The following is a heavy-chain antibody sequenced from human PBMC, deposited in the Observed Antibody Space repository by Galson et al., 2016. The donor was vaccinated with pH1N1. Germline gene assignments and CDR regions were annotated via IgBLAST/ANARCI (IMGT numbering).Heavy chain of an antibody. CDR3: ASLQGDYDTTAYPDY. CDR1: GGSISSSDYF. D-gene: IGHD3-22*01. CDR2: IYYSGSA. V-gene: IGHV4-39*07. Sequence: SETLSLTCTVSGGSISSSDYFWGWIRQPPGKGLEWIAHIYYSGSAYYNPSLKSRVTLSLDMSKGQLSLTLSSVTAADTAFYYCASLQGDYDTTAYPDYWGQGTLVTVSS. J-gene: IGHJ4*02.